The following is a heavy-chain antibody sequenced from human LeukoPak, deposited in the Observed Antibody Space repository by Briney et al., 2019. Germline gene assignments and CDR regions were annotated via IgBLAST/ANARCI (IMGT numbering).Heavy chain of an antibody. CDR2: IYTSGST. V-gene: IGHV4-4*07. CDR3: ARDLYYDSSGYYGLNWFDP. CDR1: GGSISSYY. D-gene: IGHD3-22*01. Sequence: SETLSLTCTVSGGSISSYYWSWLRQPAGKGLEWIGRIYTSGSTNYNPSLKSRVTMSVDTSKNQFSLKLSSVTAADTAVYYCARDLYYDSSGYYGLNWFDPWGQGTLVTVS. J-gene: IGHJ5*02.